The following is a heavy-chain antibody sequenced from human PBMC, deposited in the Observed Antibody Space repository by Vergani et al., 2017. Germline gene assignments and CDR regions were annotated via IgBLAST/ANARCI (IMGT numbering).Heavy chain of an antibody. D-gene: IGHD2-21*02. CDR3: ARDCPGGGGDCSAGWYFDL. Sequence: QVQLVQSGPGMEKTGGSVKVSCQTSEYSLSSYGVNWVRQAPGQGLEWMGWIDPYNGDTQYAQKFHGRFTIIADEFTKTVDMQLSNLRSEDTAVYYCARDCPGGGGDCSAGWYFDLWGRGTLVTVSS. CDR2: IDPYNGDT. J-gene: IGHJ2*01. CDR1: EYSLSSYG. V-gene: IGHV1-18*01.